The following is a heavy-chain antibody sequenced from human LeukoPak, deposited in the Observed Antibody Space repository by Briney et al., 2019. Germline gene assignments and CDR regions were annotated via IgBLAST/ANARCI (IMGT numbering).Heavy chain of an antibody. Sequence: PGGSLRLSCGASGFTFNSYWMSWVRQAPGKGLEWVANIKQDGSEKYYADSVTGRFTISRDNAKNSLYLQMNTLRAEDTAVYYCAREKGYGDLLFDFWGQGTLVTVSS. V-gene: IGHV3-7*01. D-gene: IGHD4-17*01. CDR2: IKQDGSEK. J-gene: IGHJ4*02. CDR1: GFTFNSYW. CDR3: AREKGYGDLLFDF.